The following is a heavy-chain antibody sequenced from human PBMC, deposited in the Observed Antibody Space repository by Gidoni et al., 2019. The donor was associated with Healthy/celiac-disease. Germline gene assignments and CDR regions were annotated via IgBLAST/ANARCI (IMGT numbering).Heavy chain of an antibody. Sequence: VQLLESGGGLVQPGGSLRLSCAASGFTSSSYAMSWVRQAPGKGLEWVSAISGSGGSTYYADSVKGRFTISRDNSKNTLYLQMNSLRAEDTAVYYCAKALCARSGKNCWAWGFDYWGQGTLVTVSS. V-gene: IGHV3-23*01. CDR1: GFTSSSYA. J-gene: IGHJ4*02. CDR2: ISGSGGST. CDR3: AKALCARSGKNCWAWGFDY. D-gene: IGHD3-10*01.